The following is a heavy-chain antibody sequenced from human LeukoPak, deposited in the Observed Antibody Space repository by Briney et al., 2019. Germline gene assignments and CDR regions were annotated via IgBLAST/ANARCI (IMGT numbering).Heavy chain of an antibody. J-gene: IGHJ4*02. CDR2: ISGSGGST. D-gene: IGHD2-2*01. Sequence: PGGSLRLSCAASGFTFSSYAMSWVRQAPGKGLEWVSAISGSGGSTYYADSVKGRFTISRDNSKNTLYLQMNSLRAEDTAVYYCAKIEYCSSTSCYYFDYWGQGTLVTASS. CDR3: AKIEYCSSTSCYYFDY. CDR1: GFTFSSYA. V-gene: IGHV3-23*01.